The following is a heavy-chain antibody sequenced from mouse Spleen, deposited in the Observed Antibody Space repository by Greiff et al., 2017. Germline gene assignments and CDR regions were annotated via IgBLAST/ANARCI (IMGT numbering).Heavy chain of an antibody. Sequence: EVNLVESGGGLVQPGGSMKLSCVASGFTFSNYWMNWVRQSPEKGLEWVAEIRLKSNNYATHYAESVKGRFTISRDDSKSSVYLQMNNLRAEDTGIYYCTREGRLPYYAMDYWGQGTSVTVSS. CDR1: GFTFSNYW. J-gene: IGHJ4*01. CDR3: TREGRLPYYAMDY. V-gene: IGHV6-6*02. CDR2: IRLKSNNYAT. D-gene: IGHD3-3*01.